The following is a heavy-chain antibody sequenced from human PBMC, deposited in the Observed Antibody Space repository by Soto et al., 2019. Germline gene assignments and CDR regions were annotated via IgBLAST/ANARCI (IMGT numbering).Heavy chain of an antibody. CDR1: GLTISTYA. Sequence: PGGSLRHSSSASGLTISTYAMHWARQAPGKGLEYVSSISINGGSTHYADSVKGRFTISRDNSKNTQYLQMSSLRADDTALYYCVKGEYYYDSSGYYPFDYWGQGT. CDR2: ISINGGST. V-gene: IGHV3-64D*06. CDR3: VKGEYYYDSSGYYPFDY. J-gene: IGHJ4*02. D-gene: IGHD3-22*01.